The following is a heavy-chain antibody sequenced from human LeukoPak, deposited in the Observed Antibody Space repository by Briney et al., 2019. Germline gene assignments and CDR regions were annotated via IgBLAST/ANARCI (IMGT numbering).Heavy chain of an antibody. CDR3: AKSGGGTTITTAHY. CDR2: ISGSGGIT. D-gene: IGHD3-16*01. V-gene: IGHV3-23*01. J-gene: IGHJ4*02. Sequence: GGSLRLSCAASGFTFSSYAMTWVRQAPGKGLEWVSGISGSGGITYYADSVKGRLTISRDNSKNTLNLQMSSLRAEDTAVYYCAKSGGGTTITTAHYWGQGTLVTVSS. CDR1: GFTFSSYA.